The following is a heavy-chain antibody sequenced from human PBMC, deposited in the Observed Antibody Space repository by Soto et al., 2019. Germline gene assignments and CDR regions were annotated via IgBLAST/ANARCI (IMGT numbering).Heavy chain of an antibody. CDR2: IYYRGST. CDR3: ARYCTRGVCSGAYYYYGMDV. D-gene: IGHD2-8*02. J-gene: IGHJ6*02. V-gene: IGHV4-30-4*01. CDR1: GGSINNVDYY. Sequence: PSETLSLTCTISGGSINNVDYYWSWIRQPPGRGLEWLGHIYYRGSTFYNPSLESRVSMSLDTSKNQFSLRLNSVTAADTAVYYCARYCTRGVCSGAYYYYGMDVWGLGTTVTVSS.